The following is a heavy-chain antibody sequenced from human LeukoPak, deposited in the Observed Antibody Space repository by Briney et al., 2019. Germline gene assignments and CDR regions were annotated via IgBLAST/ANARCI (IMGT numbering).Heavy chain of an antibody. D-gene: IGHD6-19*01. Sequence: PGESLRLSCAASGFTVSSNYMSWVRQAPGKGLEWVSVIYSGGSTYHADSVKGRFTISRDNSKNTLYLQMNSLRAEDTAVYYCGGSSGWYWIFDYWGQGTLVTVSS. CDR3: GGSSGWYWIFDY. CDR2: IYSGGST. CDR1: GFTVSSNY. J-gene: IGHJ4*02. V-gene: IGHV3-53*01.